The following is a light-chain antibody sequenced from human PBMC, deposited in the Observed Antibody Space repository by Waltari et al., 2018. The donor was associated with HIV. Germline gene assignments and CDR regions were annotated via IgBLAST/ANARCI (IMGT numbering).Light chain of an antibody. J-gene: IGKJ1*01. CDR2: LGS. CDR3: MQALQTPRT. Sequence: IVMTQSPLSLLVTHGEAASISCRSSQSLLHSNGYSYLDWYLQKPGQSPQLLIYLGSNRASGVPDRFSGSGSGTDFTLTISRVEAEDVGVYYCMQALQTPRTFGQGTKVEIK. CDR1: QSLLHSNGYSY. V-gene: IGKV2-28*01.